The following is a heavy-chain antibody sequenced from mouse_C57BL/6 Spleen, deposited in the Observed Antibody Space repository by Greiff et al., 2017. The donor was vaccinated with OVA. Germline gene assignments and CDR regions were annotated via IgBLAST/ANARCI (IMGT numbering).Heavy chain of an antibody. Sequence: QVQLQQPGAELVKPGASVKLSCKASGYTFTSYWMHWVKQRPGQGLEWIGMIHPNSGSTNYNEKFKSKATLTVDKSSSTAYMQLSSLTSEDSAVYYCAREGLYYSNYVRAMDYWGQGTSVTVSS. D-gene: IGHD2-5*01. CDR2: IHPNSGST. CDR3: AREGLYYSNYVRAMDY. V-gene: IGHV1-64*01. CDR1: GYTFTSYW. J-gene: IGHJ4*01.